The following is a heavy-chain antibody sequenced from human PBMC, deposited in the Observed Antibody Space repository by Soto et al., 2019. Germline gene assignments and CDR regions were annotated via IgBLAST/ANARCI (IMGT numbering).Heavy chain of an antibody. CDR3: AKEQLAMTVVVADYFDS. CDR2: ISYDGGSK. Sequence: QVQLVESGGGVVQPGKSLRLSCAASGFTFSTYGMHWVRQAPGKGLEWVALISYDGGSKYYEDSVKGRFIISRDNSHNTVSLQMNSLRADDTAVYFCAKEQLAMTVVVADYFDSWGQGTLVTVSS. V-gene: IGHV3-30*18. D-gene: IGHD3-22*01. CDR1: GFTFSTYG. J-gene: IGHJ4*02.